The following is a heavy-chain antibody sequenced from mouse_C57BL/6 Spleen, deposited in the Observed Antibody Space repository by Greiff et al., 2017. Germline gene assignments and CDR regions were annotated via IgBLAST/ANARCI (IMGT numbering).Heavy chain of an antibody. V-gene: IGHV5-17*01. J-gene: IGHJ4*01. CDR3: ARPLGRDYAMDY. Sequence: EVKVVESGGGLVKPGGSLKLSCAASGFTFSDYGMHWVRQAPEKGLEWVAYISSGSSTIYSADTVKGRFTISRDNAKNTLFLQMTSLRSEDTAMYYCARPLGRDYAMDYWGQGTSVTVSS. CDR2: ISSGSSTI. CDR1: GFTFSDYG. D-gene: IGHD4-1*01.